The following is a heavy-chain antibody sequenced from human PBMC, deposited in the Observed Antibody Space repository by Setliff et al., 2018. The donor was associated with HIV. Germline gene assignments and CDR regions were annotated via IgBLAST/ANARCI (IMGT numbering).Heavy chain of an antibody. V-gene: IGHV4-59*08. CDR1: GGSISNYY. D-gene: IGHD6-19*01. Sequence: PSETLSLTCTVSGGSISNYYWSWIRQPPGKGLEWIGYIYYSGSTTYNPSLESRVTISIDTSKNYFSLKLTSVTAADTAVYYCASPFGAVAGTMDVWGKGTTVTVSS. J-gene: IGHJ6*04. CDR3: ASPFGAVAGTMDV. CDR2: IYYSGST.